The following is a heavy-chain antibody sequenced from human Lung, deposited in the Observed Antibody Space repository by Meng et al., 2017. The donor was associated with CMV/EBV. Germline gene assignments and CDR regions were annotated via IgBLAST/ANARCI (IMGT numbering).Heavy chain of an antibody. Sequence: SCAASGFTFSNYEMNWVRQAPGKGLEWISYISSSADTKYYADSVKGRFTISRDNTKKSLFLQMNSLRAEDTAVYYCTRVASFAIAFDFWGQGVLVTVSS. CDR1: GFTFSNYE. CDR2: ISSSADTK. CDR3: TRVASFAIAFDF. J-gene: IGHJ4*02. V-gene: IGHV3-48*03. D-gene: IGHD2-2*02.